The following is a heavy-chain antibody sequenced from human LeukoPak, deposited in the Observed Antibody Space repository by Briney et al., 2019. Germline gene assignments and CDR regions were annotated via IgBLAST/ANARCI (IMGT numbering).Heavy chain of an antibody. Sequence: GASVKVSCKASGYTFTRYGISWVRQAPGQGLEWMGWISAHKGTTNNEQKFQRRVTMTTDTSTSTAYMELRSLRSDDTAVYYCARGYYDILTGYYSGSWFDSWGQGTLVTVSS. J-gene: IGHJ5*01. V-gene: IGHV1-18*01. CDR2: ISAHKGTT. D-gene: IGHD3-9*01. CDR3: ARGYYDILTGYYSGSWFDS. CDR1: GYTFTRYG.